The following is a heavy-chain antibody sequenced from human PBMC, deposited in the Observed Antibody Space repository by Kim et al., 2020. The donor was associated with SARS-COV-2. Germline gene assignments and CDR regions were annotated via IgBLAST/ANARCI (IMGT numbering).Heavy chain of an antibody. CDR3: ARDLTSLLRYFDRYYFDY. Sequence: GGSLRLSCAASGFTFSSYSMNWVRQAPGKGLEWVSSISSSSSYIYYADSVKGRFTISRDNAKNSLYLQMNSLRAEDTAVYYCARDLTSLLRYFDRYYFDYWGQGTLVTVSS. CDR1: GFTFSSYS. V-gene: IGHV3-21*01. D-gene: IGHD3-9*01. CDR2: ISSSSSYI. J-gene: IGHJ4*02.